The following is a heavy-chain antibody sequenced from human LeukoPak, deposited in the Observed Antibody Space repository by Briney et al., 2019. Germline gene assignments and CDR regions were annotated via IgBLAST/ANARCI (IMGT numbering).Heavy chain of an antibody. CDR3: ARGPYPNPRA. CDR2: INHSGST. D-gene: IGHD1-14*01. J-gene: IGHJ5*02. CDR1: GGSFSGYY. V-gene: IGHV4-34*01. Sequence: PSDTLSLTCAVYGGSFSGYYWSWIRQPPGKGLEWIGEINHSGSTNFNPSLKSRVTISIDTSKNQFSLKLSSVTAADTAVYYCARGPYPNPRAWGQGTLVTVSS.